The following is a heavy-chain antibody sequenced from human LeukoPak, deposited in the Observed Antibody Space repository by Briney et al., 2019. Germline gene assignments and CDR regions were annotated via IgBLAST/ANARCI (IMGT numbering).Heavy chain of an antibody. Sequence: PGASLRLSCAASGFTFSNYAMSWVRQAPGKGLEWVSAISGRSGSTYYSDSVKGRFTISRDTSRNTLYLQMNSLRAEDTAVYYCARDVVVVPAAALYYYYGMDVWGKGTTVTVSS. V-gene: IGHV3-23*01. CDR2: ISGRSGST. CDR1: GFTFSNYA. CDR3: ARDVVVVPAAALYYYYGMDV. J-gene: IGHJ6*04. D-gene: IGHD2-2*01.